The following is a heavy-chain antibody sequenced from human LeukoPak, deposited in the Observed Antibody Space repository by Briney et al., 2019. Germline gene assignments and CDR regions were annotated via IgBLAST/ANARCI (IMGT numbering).Heavy chain of an antibody. J-gene: IGHJ4*02. Sequence: VGYLSLSCAASGFTFSSYAMSWVRQAPGDGLEWVSAISGSGGSTYYADSVKGRFTISRDNSKKTVSVQMNSLRAENTALYYCAKGRGPGADFDYWGQGTLVTVSS. CDR2: ISGSGGST. CDR3: AKGRGPGADFDY. V-gene: IGHV3-23*01. D-gene: IGHD3-10*01. CDR1: GFTFSSYA.